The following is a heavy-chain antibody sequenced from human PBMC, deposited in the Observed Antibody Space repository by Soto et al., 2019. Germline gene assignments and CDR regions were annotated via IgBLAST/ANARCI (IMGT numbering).Heavy chain of an antibody. CDR2: MNHHGSDI. CDR3: ATDTYCPATCYRGHGN. V-gene: IGHV3-7*03. D-gene: IGHD2-8*02. Sequence: GGSLRLSCAASGFTFSSYWMAWVRQSPGKGLEWVASMNHHGSDIQYVDSVRGRFTISRDNARNLLYLQMNNLRVEDTAIYYCATDTYCPATCYRGHGNWGQGTLVTVSS. CDR1: GFTFSSYW. J-gene: IGHJ4*02.